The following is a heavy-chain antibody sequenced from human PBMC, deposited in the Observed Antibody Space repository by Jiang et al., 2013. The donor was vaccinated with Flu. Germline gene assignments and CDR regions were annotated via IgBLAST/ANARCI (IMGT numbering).Heavy chain of an antibody. CDR3: ARDRRPYSNFDRIDAFDI. D-gene: IGHD4-11*01. Sequence: PGLVKPSQTLSLTCTVSGGFINSGGFHWSWVRQHPGKGLEWIGYIHHTGNTYHNPSLKSRVNMSLDTSKNQFSLKMTSVTAADTAVYYCARDRRPYSNFDRIDAFDIWGQGTMVTVSS. CDR2: IHHTGNT. V-gene: IGHV4-31*03. CDR1: GGFINSGGFH. J-gene: IGHJ3*02.